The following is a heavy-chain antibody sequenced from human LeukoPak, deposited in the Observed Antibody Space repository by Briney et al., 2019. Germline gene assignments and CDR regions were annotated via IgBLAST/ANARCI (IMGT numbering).Heavy chain of an antibody. J-gene: IGHJ4*02. Sequence: SVKVSCKASGGTFSSYAISWVRQVPGQGLEWMGGIIPIFGTANYAQKFQGRVTITADESTSTAYMELSSLRSEDTAVYYCARDGSGRWLQFGVQLDYWGQGTLVTVSS. D-gene: IGHD5-24*01. CDR2: IIPIFGTA. CDR3: ARDGSGRWLQFGVQLDY. V-gene: IGHV1-69*13. CDR1: GGTFSSYA.